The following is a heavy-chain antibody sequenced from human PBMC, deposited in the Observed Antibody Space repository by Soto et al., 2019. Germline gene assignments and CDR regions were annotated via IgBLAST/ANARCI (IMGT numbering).Heavy chain of an antibody. Sequence: GGSLRLSCAASGFTFSSYAMSWVRQAPGKGLEWVSAISGSGGSTYYADSVKGRFTISRDNSTNTLYLQMNSLRAEDTAVYYCAKKEEDTAMVTTGFDYWGQGTXVTVSS. CDR3: AKKEEDTAMVTTGFDY. J-gene: IGHJ4*02. CDR1: GFTFSSYA. V-gene: IGHV3-23*01. D-gene: IGHD5-18*01. CDR2: ISGSGGST.